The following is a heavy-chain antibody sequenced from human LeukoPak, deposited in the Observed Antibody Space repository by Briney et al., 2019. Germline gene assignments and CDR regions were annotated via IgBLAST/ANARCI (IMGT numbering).Heavy chain of an antibody. CDR1: GFTFSSYS. D-gene: IGHD1-26*01. CDR3: ARQMRRGRGSYFYFDY. CDR2: ISSSSSYI. J-gene: IGHJ4*02. V-gene: IGHV3-21*01. Sequence: GGSLRLSCAVSGFTFSSYSMNWVRQAPGKGLEWVSSISSSSSYIYYADSVKGRFTISRDNARDSLYLQMSSLRVEDTAVYYCARQMRRGRGSYFYFDYWGQGTLVTVSS.